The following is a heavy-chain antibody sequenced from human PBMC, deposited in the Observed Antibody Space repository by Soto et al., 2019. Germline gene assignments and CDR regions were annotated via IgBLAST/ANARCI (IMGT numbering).Heavy chain of an antibody. CDR1: GFDFSSYA. J-gene: IGHJ6*02. V-gene: IGHV3-23*01. CDR2: ISGSGIDV. CDR3: ARDGDDYGDYLLRYYNGMDV. Sequence: PGGSLRLSCAASGFDFSSYAMNWARQAPGKGLEWVSGISGSGIDVYYADSVRGRFTISRDNSKNTLYLQMNSLRAEDTAVYYCARDGDDYGDYLLRYYNGMDVWGQGTTVTVSS. D-gene: IGHD4-17*01.